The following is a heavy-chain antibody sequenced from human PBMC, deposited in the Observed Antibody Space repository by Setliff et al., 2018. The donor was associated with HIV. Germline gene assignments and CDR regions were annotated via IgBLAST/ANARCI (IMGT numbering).Heavy chain of an antibody. CDR3: ARATEAGTIGY. CDR2: INTGQGNT. CDR1: GYTFTSYA. D-gene: IGHD1-1*01. V-gene: IGHV1-3*03. J-gene: IGHJ4*02. Sequence: ASVKVSCKASGYTFTSYAIHWVRQAPGQRLEWMGWINTGQGNTKYSQEFQGRVTVTRDTSTTTVYMELSGPRSEDTAVYYCARATEAGTIGYWGQGTRVTVSS.